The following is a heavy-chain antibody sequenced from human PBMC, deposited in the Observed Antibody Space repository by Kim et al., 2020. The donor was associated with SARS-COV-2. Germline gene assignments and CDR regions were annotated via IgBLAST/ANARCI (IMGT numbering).Heavy chain of an antibody. Sequence: SVKVSCKASGGTFSSYAISWVRQAPGQGLEWMGGIIPIFGTANYAQKFQGRVTITADESTSTAYMELSSLRSEDTAVYYCARARYSGSYFSWYYYGMDVWGQGTTVTVSS. CDR1: GGTFSSYA. J-gene: IGHJ6*02. CDR2: IIPIFGTA. D-gene: IGHD1-26*01. CDR3: ARARYSGSYFSWYYYGMDV. V-gene: IGHV1-69*13.